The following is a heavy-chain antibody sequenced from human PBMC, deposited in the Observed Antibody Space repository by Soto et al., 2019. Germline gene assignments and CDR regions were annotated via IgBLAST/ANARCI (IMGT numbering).Heavy chain of an antibody. J-gene: IGHJ6*02. Sequence: PSETLSLTCTVSGGSISSGGYYWSWIRQHPGKGLEWIGYIYYSGSTYYNPSLKSRVTISVDTSKNQFSLKLSSVTAADTAVYYCARESRRGSSSWYYYYYGMDVWGQGTTVTVSS. CDR2: IYYSGST. CDR3: ARESRRGSSSWYYYYYGMDV. CDR1: GGSISSGGYY. D-gene: IGHD6-13*01. V-gene: IGHV4-31*03.